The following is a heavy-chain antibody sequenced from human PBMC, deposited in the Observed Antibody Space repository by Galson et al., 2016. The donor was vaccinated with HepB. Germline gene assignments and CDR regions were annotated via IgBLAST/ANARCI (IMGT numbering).Heavy chain of an antibody. CDR3: AKVLSDSSGYYRDPFDY. D-gene: IGHD3-22*01. CDR2: SSGNGGST. V-gene: IGHV3-23*01. CDR1: GFTFRTYA. J-gene: IGHJ4*02. Sequence: SLRLSCAASGFTFRTYAMHWVRQAPGKGLEWVSISSGNGGSTYYADSVKGRFTISRDNSKNSLYLQMNSLRAEDTAVYYCAKVLSDSSGYYRDPFDYWGQGTLVTVSS.